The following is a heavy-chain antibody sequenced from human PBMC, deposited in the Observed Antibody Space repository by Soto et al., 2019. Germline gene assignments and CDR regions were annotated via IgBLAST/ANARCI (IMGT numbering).Heavy chain of an antibody. CDR2: ISYDGSNK. CDR3: VKGYYYDSSGYLDY. Sequence: PGGSLRLSCAASGFAFSSYGMHWVRQAPGKGLEWVAVISYDGSNKYYADSVKGRFTISRDNSKNTLYLQMNSLRAEDTAVYYCVKGYYYDSSGYLDYWGQGTLVTVSS. D-gene: IGHD3-22*01. V-gene: IGHV3-30*18. J-gene: IGHJ4*02. CDR1: GFAFSSYG.